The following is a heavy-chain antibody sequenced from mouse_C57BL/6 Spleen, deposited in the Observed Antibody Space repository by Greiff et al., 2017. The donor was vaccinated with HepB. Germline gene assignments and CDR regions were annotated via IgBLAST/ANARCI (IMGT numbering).Heavy chain of an antibody. CDR1: GYTFTSYW. CDR3: ARKGGSSGYGMDY. D-gene: IGHD3-2*02. CDR2: INPSNGGT. J-gene: IGHJ4*01. Sequence: VKLQQPGTELVKPGASVKLSCKASGYTFTSYWMHWVKQRPGQGLEWIGNINPSNGGTNYNEKFKSKATLTVDKSSSTAYMQLSSLTSEDSAVYYCARKGGSSGYGMDYWGQGTSVTVSS. V-gene: IGHV1-53*01.